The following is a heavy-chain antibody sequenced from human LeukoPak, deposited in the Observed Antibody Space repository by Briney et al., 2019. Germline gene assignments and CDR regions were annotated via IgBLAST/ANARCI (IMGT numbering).Heavy chain of an antibody. CDR2: ISSSSSYI. CDR3: ASADSSGYYYYFDY. Sequence: GGSLRLSCAASGFTFSSYSMNWVRQAPGKGLEWVSSISSSSSYIYYADSVKGRFTISRDNAKNSLYLQMNNLRAEDTAVYYCASADSSGYYYYFDYWGQGTLVTVSS. CDR1: GFTFSSYS. J-gene: IGHJ4*02. V-gene: IGHV3-21*01. D-gene: IGHD3-22*01.